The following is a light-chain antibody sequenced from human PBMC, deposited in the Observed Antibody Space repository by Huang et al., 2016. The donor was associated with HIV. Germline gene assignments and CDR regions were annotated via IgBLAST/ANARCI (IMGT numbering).Light chain of an antibody. CDR1: QSVSSY. CDR3: QQRSNWPPRGT. V-gene: IGKV3-11*01. CDR2: DAS. J-gene: IGKJ3*01. Sequence: EIVLTQSPATLSLSPGERATLSCRASQSVSSYLAWYQQKPGQAPRLLIYDASNRATGIPARFSGSGSGTDFTLPISSLEPEDFAVYYCQQRSNWPPRGTFGPGTKVDIK.